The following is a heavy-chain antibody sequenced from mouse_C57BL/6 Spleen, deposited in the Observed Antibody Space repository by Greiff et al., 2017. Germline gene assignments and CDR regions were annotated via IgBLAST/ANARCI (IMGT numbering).Heavy chain of an antibody. CDR1: GYTFTDYN. D-gene: IGHD1-1*01. CDR3: ARRRNYYGSSSPFAY. J-gene: IGHJ3*01. Sequence: VQLQQSVPELVKPGASVKIPCKASGYTFTDYNMDWVKQSHGKSLEWIGDINPNNGGTIYNQKFKGKATLTVDKSSSTAYMELRSLTSEDTAVYYCARRRNYYGSSSPFAYWGQGTLVTVSA. V-gene: IGHV1-18*01. CDR2: INPNNGGT.